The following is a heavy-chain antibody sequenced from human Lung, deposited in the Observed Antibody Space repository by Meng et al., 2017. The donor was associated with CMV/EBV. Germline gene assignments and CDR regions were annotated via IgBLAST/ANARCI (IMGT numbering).Heavy chain of an antibody. J-gene: IGHJ5*02. CDR1: GYTFGEYF. D-gene: IGHD3-22*01. CDR3: ARNNYYYDSSGPFGL. Sequence: GYTFGEYFIHWVRQDPGQGLEWMGWINPRSGDSKYAQKFQGRVTMTRDTAISATYMEVRRLTYDDTAVYYCARNNYYYDSSGPFGLWGQGALVTVSS. CDR2: INPRSGDS. V-gene: IGHV1-2*02.